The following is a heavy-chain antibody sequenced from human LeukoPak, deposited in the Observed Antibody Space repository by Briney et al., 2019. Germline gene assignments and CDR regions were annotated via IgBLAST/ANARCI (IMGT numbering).Heavy chain of an antibody. Sequence: GASVKVSCKASGYTFTSYGISWVRQAPGQGLEWMGWISAYNGNTNYAQKLQGRVTMTTDTSTSTAYMELRSLRSDDTAVYYCANQYYNDNNPWNYFDYWGQGTLVTVSS. J-gene: IGHJ4*02. V-gene: IGHV1-18*01. D-gene: IGHD3-22*01. CDR3: ANQYYNDNNPWNYFDY. CDR1: GYTFTSYG. CDR2: ISAYNGNT.